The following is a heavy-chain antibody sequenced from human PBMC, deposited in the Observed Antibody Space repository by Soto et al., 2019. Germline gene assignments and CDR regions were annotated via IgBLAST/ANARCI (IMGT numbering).Heavy chain of an antibody. Sequence: GGSLRLSCAASGFTFSSYGMHWFRQAPGKGLEWVAVISYDGSNKYYADSVKGRFTISRDNSKNTLYLQMNSLRAEDTAVYYCAKDPGYSYGYYFDYWGQGTLVTVSS. J-gene: IGHJ4*02. V-gene: IGHV3-30*18. CDR1: GFTFSSYG. CDR3: AKDPGYSYGYYFDY. D-gene: IGHD5-18*01. CDR2: ISYDGSNK.